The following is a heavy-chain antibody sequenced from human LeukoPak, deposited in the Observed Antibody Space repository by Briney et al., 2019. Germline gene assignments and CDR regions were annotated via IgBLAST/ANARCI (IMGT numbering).Heavy chain of an antibody. J-gene: IGHJ4*02. V-gene: IGHV4-59*01. CDR3: ARLRRREYYFDY. Sequence: SETLSLTCTVSGGSISRYYWSWIRQPPGKGLEWIGYIYYSGSTNYNPSLKSRVTISVDTSKNQFSLKLSSVTAADTAVYYCARLRRREYYFDYWGQGTLVTVSS. D-gene: IGHD3-10*01. CDR1: GGSISRYY. CDR2: IYYSGST.